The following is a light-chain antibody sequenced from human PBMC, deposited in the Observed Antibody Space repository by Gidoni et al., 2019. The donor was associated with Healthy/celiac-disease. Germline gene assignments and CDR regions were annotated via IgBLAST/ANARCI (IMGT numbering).Light chain of an antibody. CDR2: KAS. Sequence: DIQMPQSPSTLSASVGDRVTITCRASQSISRLLAWYQQKPGKAPKLLIDKASSLESGVPSRFSGSGSGTEFTLTISSLQPDDFATYYCQQYNSYWTFGQGTKVEIK. CDR3: QQYNSYWT. V-gene: IGKV1-5*03. CDR1: QSISRL. J-gene: IGKJ1*01.